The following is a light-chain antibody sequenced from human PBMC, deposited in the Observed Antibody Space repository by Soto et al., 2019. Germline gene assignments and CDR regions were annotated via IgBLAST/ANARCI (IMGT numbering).Light chain of an antibody. CDR2: GNN. V-gene: IGLV1-47*01. CDR1: SSNIGTNY. J-gene: IGLJ3*02. CDR3: AAWDDSLSGVV. Sequence: QSVLTQPPSASGTPGQTVTISSSGSSSNIGTNYVSWYQQLPGTAPKLLIYGNNQRPSGVPDRFSGSRSGTSASLAISGLRFEDAADDYCAAWDDSLSGVVFGGGTKLTVL.